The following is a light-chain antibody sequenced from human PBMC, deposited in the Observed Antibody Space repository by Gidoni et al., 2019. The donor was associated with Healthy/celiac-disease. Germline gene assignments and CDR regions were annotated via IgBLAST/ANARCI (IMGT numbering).Light chain of an antibody. V-gene: IGLV6-57*01. Sequence: NFMLTQPHSVSESPGKTVTISCTRSSGSIASNYVQWYQQRPGSSPTTVIYEVNQRPSGVPYRFSGSIDSSSNSASLTISGLKTDDEADYYCQSYDSSNHKVFGGGTKLTVL. J-gene: IGLJ3*02. CDR1: SGSIASNY. CDR3: QSYDSSNHKV. CDR2: EVN.